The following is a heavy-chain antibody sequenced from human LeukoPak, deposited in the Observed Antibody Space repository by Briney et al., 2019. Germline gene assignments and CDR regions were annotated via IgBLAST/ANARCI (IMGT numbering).Heavy chain of an antibody. V-gene: IGHV3-48*02. CDR1: GFTFSSYW. Sequence: GGSLRLSCAASGFTFSSYWMSWVRQAPGKGLEWVSYGSSSGSTIHYADSVKGRFTISRDNAENSLYLQMNSLRDEDTAVYYCARAIVGWFDLWGQGTLVTVSS. D-gene: IGHD3-22*01. J-gene: IGHJ5*02. CDR3: ARAIVGWFDL. CDR2: GSSSGSTI.